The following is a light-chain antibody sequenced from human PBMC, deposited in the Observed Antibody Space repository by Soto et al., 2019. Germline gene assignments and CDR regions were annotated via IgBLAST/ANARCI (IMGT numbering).Light chain of an antibody. Sequence: QSALTQPPSASGSPGQSVAISCSGTSRDAGGYNFVSWYQQYPGKAPKLIIYEVTKRPSGVPDRFSASKSGNTASLTVSGLQTDDEADYYCSSYGGSNNFVFGTGTKVTVL. V-gene: IGLV2-8*01. CDR2: EVT. CDR3: SSYGGSNNFV. CDR1: SRDAGGYNF. J-gene: IGLJ1*01.